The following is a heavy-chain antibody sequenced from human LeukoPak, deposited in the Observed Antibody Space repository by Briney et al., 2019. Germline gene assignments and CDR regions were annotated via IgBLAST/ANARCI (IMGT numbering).Heavy chain of an antibody. J-gene: IGHJ4*02. D-gene: IGHD6-13*01. CDR2: VSVIGDIT. CDR1: GFTLRTYA. CDR3: AKVVAAAGQFDY. V-gene: IGHV3-23*01. Sequence: PGGSLSLSCAASGFTLRTYAMSWVRQAPGKGLEWVSHVSVIGDITYCADSVKGRFTISRDNSKNTLDLQMNSLRVEDTAIYYCAKVVAAAGQFDYWGQGTLVTVSA.